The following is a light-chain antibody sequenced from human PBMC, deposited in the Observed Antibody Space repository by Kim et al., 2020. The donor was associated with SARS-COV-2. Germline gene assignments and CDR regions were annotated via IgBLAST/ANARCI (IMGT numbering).Light chain of an antibody. Sequence: SYELTQPPSMSVSPGQTASITCSGDKLGDKYACWYKQKPGQSPVLVIYEDSKRPSGIPERISGSSSGNTATLTISGTQAMDEADYYCQAWDSSTAVFGGG. CDR2: EDS. J-gene: IGLJ3*02. CDR1: KLGDKY. CDR3: QAWDSSTAV. V-gene: IGLV3-1*01.